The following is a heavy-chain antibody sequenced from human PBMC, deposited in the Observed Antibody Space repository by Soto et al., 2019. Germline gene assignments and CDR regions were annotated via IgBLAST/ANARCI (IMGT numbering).Heavy chain of an antibody. CDR3: ARAAVYDYIWGSYRDYYYHYYMDV. D-gene: IGHD3-16*02. CDR2: ISSSSSTI. V-gene: IGHV3-48*01. J-gene: IGHJ6*03. Sequence: GGSLRLSCAASGFTFSSYSMNWVRQAPGKGLEWVSYISSSSSTIYYADSVKGRFTISRDNAKNSLYLQMNSLRAEDTAVYYCARAAVYDYIWGSYRDYYYHYYMDVWGTGTTVTLSS. CDR1: GFTFSSYS.